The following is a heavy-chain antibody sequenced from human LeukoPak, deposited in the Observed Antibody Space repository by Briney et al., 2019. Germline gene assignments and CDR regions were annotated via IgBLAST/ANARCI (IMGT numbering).Heavy chain of an antibody. CDR2: INAGNGNT. D-gene: IGHD2-2*01. J-gene: IGHJ5*02. CDR1: GYTFTSYA. V-gene: IGHV1-3*01. CDR3: AREVVVGGGNWFDP. Sequence: ASVTVSCKASGYTFTSYAMHWVRQAPGQRLEWMGWINAGNGNTKYSQKFQGRVTITRDTSASTAYMELSSLRSEDTAVYYCAREVVVGGGNWFDPWGQGTLVTVSS.